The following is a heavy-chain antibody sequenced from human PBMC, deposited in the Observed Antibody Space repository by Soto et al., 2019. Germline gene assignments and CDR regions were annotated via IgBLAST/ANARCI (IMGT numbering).Heavy chain of an antibody. D-gene: IGHD2-2*01. Sequence: GGSLRLSCATSGFTFSNYGMNWIRQAPGKGLEWVAFISYDGSNIHFPDSVKGRFTISRDNPKNTLHLQMNSLRADDTAVYYCAREWHCSSTSCHEIDYWGQGTLVTVSS. V-gene: IGHV3-30*03. CDR3: AREWHCSSTSCHEIDY. CDR2: ISYDGSNI. J-gene: IGHJ4*02. CDR1: GFTFSNYG.